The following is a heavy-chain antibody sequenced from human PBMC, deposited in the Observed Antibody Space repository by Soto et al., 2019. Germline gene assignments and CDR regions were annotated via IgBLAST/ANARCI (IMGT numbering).Heavy chain of an antibody. V-gene: IGHV4-39*01. Sequence: SETLSLTCTVSGGSISSTSHHWAWIRQPPGKGLEWIGRIYYSGTTYYNPSLKSRLTIFVDTSKNQFSLKLSSVTAADTAVYFCTRADSSNSEYWSQGTLVTVSS. D-gene: IGHD6-13*01. CDR2: IYYSGTT. CDR1: GGSISSTSHH. J-gene: IGHJ4*02. CDR3: TRADSSNSEY.